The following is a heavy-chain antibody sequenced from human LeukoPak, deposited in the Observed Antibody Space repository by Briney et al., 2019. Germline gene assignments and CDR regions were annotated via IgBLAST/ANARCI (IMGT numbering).Heavy chain of an antibody. J-gene: IGHJ3*02. CDR1: DGSFSGYY. V-gene: IGHV4-34*01. CDR2: INHSGST. CDR3: ARHGRLGAVAGLRAFDI. Sequence: YPSETLSLTCAVYDGSFSGYYWSWIRQPPGKGLEWIGEINHSGSTNYNPSLKSRVTISVDTSKNQFSLKLSSVTAADTAVYYCARHGRLGAVAGLRAFDIWGQGTMVTVSS. D-gene: IGHD6-19*01.